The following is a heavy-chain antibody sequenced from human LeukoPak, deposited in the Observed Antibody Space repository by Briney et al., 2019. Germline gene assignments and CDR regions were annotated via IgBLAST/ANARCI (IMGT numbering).Heavy chain of an antibody. J-gene: IGHJ6*02. CDR1: GYTFTSYG. Sequence: ASVKVSCKASGYTFTSYGISWVRQAPGQGLEWMGWISAYNGNTNYAQKLQGRVTMTTDTSTSTAYMELRSLRSDDTAVYYCARGYCSSTSCYALYYYYGMDVWGQGTTVTVSS. D-gene: IGHD2-2*01. CDR3: ARGYCSSTSCYALYYYYGMDV. V-gene: IGHV1-18*01. CDR2: ISAYNGNT.